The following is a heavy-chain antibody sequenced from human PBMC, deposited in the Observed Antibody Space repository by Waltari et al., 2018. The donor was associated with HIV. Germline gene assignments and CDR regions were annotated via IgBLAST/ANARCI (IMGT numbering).Heavy chain of an antibody. J-gene: IGHJ4*02. V-gene: IGHV4-31*03. CDR2: IYYSGST. CDR1: GGSISSGGYY. Sequence: QVQLQESGPGLVKPSQTLSLTCTFPGGSISSGGYYWSWIPQHPGKGLEWIGYIYYSGSTYYNPSLKSRVTISVDTSKNQFSLKLSSVTAADTAVYYCARHDFWSGYLMRFDYWGQGTLVTVSS. CDR3: ARHDFWSGYLMRFDY. D-gene: IGHD3-3*01.